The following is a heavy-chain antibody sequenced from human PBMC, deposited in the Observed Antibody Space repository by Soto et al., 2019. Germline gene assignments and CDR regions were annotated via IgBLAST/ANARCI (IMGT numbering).Heavy chain of an antibody. V-gene: IGHV3-48*01. CDR2: IRRHTSVT. J-gene: IGHJ4*02. D-gene: IGHD3-22*01. CDR3: GKGAASGYYTVVR. CDR1: GLTLSTSS. Sequence: EVQLVESGGMLVQPGGSLRLSCAASGLTLSTSSMNWVRQAPGKGLEWISYIRRHTSVTAYADSVKGRFTISRDSAKNSLYIQMDSPRVEDTAVYYWGKGAASGYYTVVRWGQGTLVTVSS.